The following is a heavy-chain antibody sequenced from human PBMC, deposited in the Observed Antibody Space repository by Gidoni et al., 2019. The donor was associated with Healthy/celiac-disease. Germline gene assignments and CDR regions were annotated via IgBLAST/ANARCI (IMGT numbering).Heavy chain of an antibody. J-gene: IGHJ4*02. CDR3: AKDPKQPRLGGSVY. Sequence: EVQLLESGGGLVQPGGSLRLSCEASGFTFSSDARSWVRQAPGKGLGWVSASSGSGGRTYYAESVKGRFTISRDNSKNTLYLQMNSLRAEDTAVYYCAKDPKQPRLGGSVYWGQGTLVTVSS. CDR2: SSGSGGRT. CDR1: GFTFSSDA. V-gene: IGHV3-23*01. D-gene: IGHD3-10*01.